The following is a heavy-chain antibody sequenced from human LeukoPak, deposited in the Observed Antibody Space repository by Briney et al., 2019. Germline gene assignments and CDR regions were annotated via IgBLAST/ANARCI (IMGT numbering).Heavy chain of an antibody. Sequence: GSLRLSCAASGFTFSSYAMHWVRQAPGKGLEWVAVISYDGSNKYYADSVKGRFTISRDNSKNTLYLQMNSLRAEDTAVYYCASLAGIYCSGGSCYFDYWGQGTLVTVSS. CDR3: ASLAGIYCSGGSCYFDY. D-gene: IGHD2-15*01. CDR2: ISYDGSNK. CDR1: GFTFSSYA. V-gene: IGHV3-30*04. J-gene: IGHJ4*02.